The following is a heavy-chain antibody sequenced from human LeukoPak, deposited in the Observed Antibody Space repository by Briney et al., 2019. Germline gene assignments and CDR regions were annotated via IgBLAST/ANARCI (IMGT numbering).Heavy chain of an antibody. CDR2: ISSSGSTI. V-gene: IGHV3-48*04. CDR1: GFTFSSYA. CDR3: AREGYYYDSSGYPY. Sequence: GGSLRLSCAASGFTFSSYAMSWVRQAPGKGLEWVSYISSSGSTIYYADSVKGRFTISRDNAKNSLYLQMNSLRAEDTAVYYCAREGYYYDSSGYPYWGQGTLVTVSS. D-gene: IGHD3-22*01. J-gene: IGHJ4*02.